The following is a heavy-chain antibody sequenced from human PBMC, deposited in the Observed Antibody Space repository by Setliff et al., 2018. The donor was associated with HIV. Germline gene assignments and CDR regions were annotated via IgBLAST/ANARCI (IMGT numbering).Heavy chain of an antibody. CDR1: GDTFSSYT. Sequence: ASVKVSCKASGDTFSSYTLSWVRQAPGQGLEWMGWINPYSGGTNYAQKFQGSVTMTRDTSITTAYMELSRLISDDTAVYYCARSIVPVASGYYYFEYWGQGTLVTVSS. CDR3: ARSIVPVASGYYYFEY. V-gene: IGHV1-2*02. D-gene: IGHD3-3*01. CDR2: INPYSGGT. J-gene: IGHJ4*02.